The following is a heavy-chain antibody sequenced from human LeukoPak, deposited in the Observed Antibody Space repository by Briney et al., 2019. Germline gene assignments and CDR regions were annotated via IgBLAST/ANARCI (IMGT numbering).Heavy chain of an antibody. CDR3: AKVRNPQRVKVGFDY. CDR2: ISGSGGST. CDR1: GFTFSNYA. V-gene: IGHV3-23*01. J-gene: IGHJ4*02. D-gene: IGHD1-14*01. Sequence: GGSLRLSCAASGFTFSNYAMSWVRQAPGKGLEWVSAISGSGGSTYYADSVKGRFTISRDNTKNTLYLQMNSLRAEDTAVYYCAKVRNPQRVKVGFDYWGQGTLVTVSS.